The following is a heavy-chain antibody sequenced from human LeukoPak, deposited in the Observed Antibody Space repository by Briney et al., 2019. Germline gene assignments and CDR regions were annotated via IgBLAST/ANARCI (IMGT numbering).Heavy chain of an antibody. Sequence: GGSLRLSCAASGFTFSSYGMHWVRQAPGKGLEWVAFIRYDGSNKYYADSVKGRFTISRDNSKSTLYLQMNSLRAEDTAVYYCAKGTYSSSWEFDYWGQGTLVTVSS. CDR1: GFTFSSYG. CDR3: AKGTYSSSWEFDY. J-gene: IGHJ4*02. D-gene: IGHD6-13*01. CDR2: IRYDGSNK. V-gene: IGHV3-30*02.